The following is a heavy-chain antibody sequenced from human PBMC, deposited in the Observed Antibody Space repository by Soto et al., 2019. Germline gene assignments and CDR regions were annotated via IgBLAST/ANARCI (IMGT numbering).Heavy chain of an antibody. CDR3: VRGGRTACAFDI. CDR2: IWNDGDRK. D-gene: IGHD3-16*01. J-gene: IGHJ3*02. Sequence: QVQLVESGGGVVQPGRSLRLSCAASGFTFSNYGMHWVRQAPGKGLEWVAVIWNDGDRKYYEDSVEGRFTISRDNSENTLFFQMNSLTAEDSAVYYCVRGGRTACAFDIWGQGTMVTVSS. V-gene: IGHV3-33*01. CDR1: GFTFSNYG.